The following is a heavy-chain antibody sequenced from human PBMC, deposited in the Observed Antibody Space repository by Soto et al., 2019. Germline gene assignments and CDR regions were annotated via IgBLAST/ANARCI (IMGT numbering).Heavy chain of an antibody. J-gene: IGHJ6*02. D-gene: IGHD2-2*01. Sequence: QVRLQESGPGLVEPSGTLSLTCAVSGDSVSSSSCWSWVRQAPGKGLEWIGEISHSGTFNYNPSLASRVAVSVDKSRNQLSLNLKSVTAADTAVYYCVRSVPAATWQYSGMDVWGQGTTVTVSS. CDR1: GDSVSSSSC. V-gene: IGHV4-4*02. CDR2: ISHSGTF. CDR3: VRSVPAATWQYSGMDV.